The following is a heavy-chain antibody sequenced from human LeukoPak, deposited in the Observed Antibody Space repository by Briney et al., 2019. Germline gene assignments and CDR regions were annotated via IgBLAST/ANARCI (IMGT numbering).Heavy chain of an antibody. CDR2: IYYSGST. CDR1: GGSISSGDYY. J-gene: IGHJ5*02. D-gene: IGHD3-3*01. Sequence: PSQTLSLTCTVSGGSISSGDYYWSWIRQPPGKGLEWIGYIYYSGSTYYNPSLKSRVTISVDTSKNQFSPKLSSVTAADTAVYYCARAMYDFWSGYYGRGTNWFDPWGQGTLVTVSS. V-gene: IGHV4-30-4*08. CDR3: ARAMYDFWSGYYGRGTNWFDP.